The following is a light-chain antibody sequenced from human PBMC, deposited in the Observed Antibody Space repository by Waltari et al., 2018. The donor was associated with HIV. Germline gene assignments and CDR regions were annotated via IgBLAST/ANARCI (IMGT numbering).Light chain of an antibody. Sequence: QSALTQPASVSGSPGQSITISCAGTSSHVGGSNYVSCFQQHPGKAPKLIIYDVTNRPPGVFNRFSGSKSGNTASLTISGLQAEDEADYYCTSYTNIRTWVFGGGTKLTVL. CDR2: DVT. J-gene: IGLJ3*02. V-gene: IGLV2-14*03. CDR1: SSHVGGSNY. CDR3: TSYTNIRTWV.